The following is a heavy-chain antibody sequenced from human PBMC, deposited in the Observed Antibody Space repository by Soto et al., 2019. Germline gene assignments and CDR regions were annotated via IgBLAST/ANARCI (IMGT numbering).Heavy chain of an antibody. CDR2: IYWDEDK. V-gene: IGHV2-5*02. Sequence: QITLKESGPTLVKPTQTLTLTCTFSGFSLSTNGEGVGWIRQPPGKALEWLALIYWDEDKRYSPSLKTRLTITKDTSTHEVVLTMTNMDPVDTGTYYCAHKGGRGAGMDVWGQGTTVTVSS. CDR1: GFSLSTNGEG. J-gene: IGHJ6*02. CDR3: AHKGGRGAGMDV. D-gene: IGHD2-15*01.